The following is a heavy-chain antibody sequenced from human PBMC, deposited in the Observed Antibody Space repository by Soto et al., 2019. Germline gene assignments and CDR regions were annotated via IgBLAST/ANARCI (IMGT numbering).Heavy chain of an antibody. CDR1: GGSISSGGYY. Sequence: SETLSLTCTVSGGSISSGGYYWSWIRQHPGKGLEWIGYIYYSGSTYYNPSLKSRVTISVDTSKNQFSLKLSSVTAADTAVYYCARRSGYDYFFDYWGQGTLVTVSS. CDR3: ARRSGYDYFFDY. J-gene: IGHJ4*02. V-gene: IGHV4-31*03. D-gene: IGHD5-12*01. CDR2: IYYSGST.